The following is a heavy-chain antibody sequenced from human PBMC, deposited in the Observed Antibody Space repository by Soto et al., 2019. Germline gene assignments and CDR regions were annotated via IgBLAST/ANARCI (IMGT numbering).Heavy chain of an antibody. Sequence: SETLSLTCTVSGGSISSGDYYWSWIRQPPGKGLEWIGEINHSGSTNYNPSLKSRVTISVDTSKNQFSLKLSSVTAADTAVYYCARGFEWLVSWGQGTLVTVSS. CDR3: ARGFEWLVS. D-gene: IGHD6-19*01. V-gene: IGHV4-39*07. J-gene: IGHJ5*02. CDR2: INHSGST. CDR1: GGSISSGDYY.